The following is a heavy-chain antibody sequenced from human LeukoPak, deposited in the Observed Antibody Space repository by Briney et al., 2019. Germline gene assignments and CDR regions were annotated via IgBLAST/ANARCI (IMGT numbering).Heavy chain of an antibody. CDR2: ISYDGSNK. Sequence: GGSLRLSCAASGFTFSSYGMHWVRQAPGKGLEWVAVISYDGSNKYYADSVKGRFTISRDNSKNTLYLQMNSLRAEDTAVYYCAKGAFGGSNYVDYWGQGTLVTVSS. CDR3: AKGAFGGSNYVDY. CDR1: GFTFSSYG. J-gene: IGHJ4*02. V-gene: IGHV3-30*18. D-gene: IGHD2-15*01.